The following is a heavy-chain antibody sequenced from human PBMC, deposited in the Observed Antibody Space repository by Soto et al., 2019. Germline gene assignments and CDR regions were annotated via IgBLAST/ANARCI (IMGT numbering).Heavy chain of an antibody. CDR3: TAADVGPGWFDP. V-gene: IGHV3-73*01. D-gene: IGHD6-13*01. J-gene: IGHJ5*02. Sequence: GSLRLSCAASGFSFSGSPMYWVRQAPGKGLEWVGRIRSKANNYATAYAASVKGRFTISRDDSKNTAYLQMNSLKTEDTAVYYCTAADVGPGWFDPWGQGTLVTVSS. CDR1: GFSFSGSP. CDR2: IRSKANNYAT.